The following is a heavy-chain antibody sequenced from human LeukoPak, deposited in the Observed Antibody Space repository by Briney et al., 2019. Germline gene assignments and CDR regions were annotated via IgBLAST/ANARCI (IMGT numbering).Heavy chain of an antibody. D-gene: IGHD6-6*01. V-gene: IGHV3-66*02. J-gene: IGHJ4*02. Sequence: GGSLRLSCAASGFTVSSNYMSWVRQAPGKGLEWVSVIYSGGSTYCADSVKGRFTISRDNSKNTLYLQMNSLRAEDTAVYYCARDLQLVGTFDYWGQGTLVTVSS. CDR2: IYSGGST. CDR1: GFTVSSNY. CDR3: ARDLQLVGTFDY.